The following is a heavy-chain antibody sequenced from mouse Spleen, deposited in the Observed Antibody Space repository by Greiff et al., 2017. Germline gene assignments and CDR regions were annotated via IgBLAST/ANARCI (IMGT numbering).Heavy chain of an antibody. CDR1: GFTFSDYY. D-gene: IGHD2-3*01. J-gene: IGHJ4*01. CDR2: ISNGGGST. Sequence: EVQVVESGGGLVQPGGSLKLSCATSGFTFSDYYMYWVRQTPEKRLEWVAYISNGGGSTYYPDTVKGRFTISRDNAKNTLYLQMSRLKSEDTAMYYCARHDEAMDYWGQGTSVTVSS. CDR3: ARHDEAMDY. V-gene: IGHV5-12*02.